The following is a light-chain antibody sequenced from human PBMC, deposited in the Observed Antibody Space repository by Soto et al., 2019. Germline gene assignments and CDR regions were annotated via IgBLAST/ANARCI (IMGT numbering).Light chain of an antibody. Sequence: QSALTQPASVSGSPGQSITSACTGTSSDVGGYNYVSWYQQHPGKAPKLMISEVSNRPSGVSNRFSGSKSGNTASLTISWLQAADAADYYCSSYTSRSTDVFGTGTKVTVL. V-gene: IGLV2-14*01. CDR2: EVS. J-gene: IGLJ1*01. CDR3: SSYTSRSTDV. CDR1: SSDVGGYNY.